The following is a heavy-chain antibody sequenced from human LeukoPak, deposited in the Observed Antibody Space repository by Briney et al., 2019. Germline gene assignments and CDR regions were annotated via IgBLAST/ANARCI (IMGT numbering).Heavy chain of an antibody. V-gene: IGHV4-4*07. D-gene: IGHD3-22*01. CDR2: IYTSGST. Sequence: SETLSLTCTVSGGSIYNYYWSWIRQPAGKGLEWIGRIYTSGSTNYSPSLKSRVTMSLDTSKNQFSLNLYSVTAADTAVYFCARESKTYDGSGYYHDSWGQGTLVTVSS. CDR1: GGSIYNYY. CDR3: ARESKTYDGSGYYHDS. J-gene: IGHJ4*02.